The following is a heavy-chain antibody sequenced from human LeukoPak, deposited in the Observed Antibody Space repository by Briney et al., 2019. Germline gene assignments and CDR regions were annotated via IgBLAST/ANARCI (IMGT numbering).Heavy chain of an antibody. CDR2: INSDGSST. Sequence: PGGSLRLSCAASGFTFSSYWMHWVRQAPGKGLVWVSRINSDGSSTSYADSVKGRFTISRDNAKNTLYLQMNSLRAEDTAVYYCARDPSFHYYYYYMDVWGKGTTVTISS. V-gene: IGHV3-74*01. CDR1: GFTFSSYW. CDR3: ARDPSFHYYYYYMDV. D-gene: IGHD3-16*01. J-gene: IGHJ6*03.